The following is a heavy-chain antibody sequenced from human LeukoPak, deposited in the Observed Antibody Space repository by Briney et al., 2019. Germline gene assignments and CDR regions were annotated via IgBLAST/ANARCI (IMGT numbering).Heavy chain of an antibody. D-gene: IGHD2-15*01. Sequence: GASVKVSCKASGGTFSSYAISWVRQAPGQGLEWMGGIIPIFGTANYAQKFQGRVTITTDESTSTAYMELSSLRSEDTAVYYCARDPQGRISQRDAFDIWGQGTMVTVSS. V-gene: IGHV1-69*05. CDR2: IIPIFGTA. J-gene: IGHJ3*02. CDR3: ARDPQGRISQRDAFDI. CDR1: GGTFSSYA.